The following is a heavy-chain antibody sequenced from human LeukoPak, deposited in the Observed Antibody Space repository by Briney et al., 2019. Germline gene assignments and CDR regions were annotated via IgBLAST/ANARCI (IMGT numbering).Heavy chain of an antibody. CDR1: GFTFSSYW. CDR2: IASDGSST. CDR3: ARGRPHGNDY. Sequence: GGCLRLSCAASGFTFSSYWMNWVRQAPGKGLVWVSRIASDGSSTTYADSVKGRFSISRDNAKNTLYLQMNSLRVEDTAVYYCARGRPHGNDYWGQGTLVTVSS. J-gene: IGHJ4*02. V-gene: IGHV3-74*01. D-gene: IGHD4-23*01.